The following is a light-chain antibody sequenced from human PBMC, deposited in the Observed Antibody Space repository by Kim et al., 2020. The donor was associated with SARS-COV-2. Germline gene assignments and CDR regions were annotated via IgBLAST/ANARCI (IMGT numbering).Light chain of an antibody. CDR3: AAWDGSRGGEV. CDR2: VIS. V-gene: IGLV1-44*01. Sequence: GQSVTISCTGSRANIGSNTVTWYQQQPGTAPTLLIYVISQRPSGVPDRFSGSNSGASATLTISGLQSDDEADYYCAAWDGSRGGEVFGGGTQLTVL. J-gene: IGLJ2*01. CDR1: RANIGSNT.